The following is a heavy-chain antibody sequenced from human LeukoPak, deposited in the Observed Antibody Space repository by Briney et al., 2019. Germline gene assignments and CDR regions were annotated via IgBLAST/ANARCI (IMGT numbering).Heavy chain of an antibody. CDR2: INPNSGGT. CDR1: GYTFTGYY. V-gene: IGHV1-2*02. J-gene: IGHJ4*02. Sequence: ASVKVSCKASGYTFTGYYVHWVRQAPGQGLEWMGWINPNSGGTNNAQKFQGRVTMTRDTSISTAYMELSRLRSDDTAVYYCARVYYYDSSGYDFDYWGQGTLVTVSS. D-gene: IGHD3-22*01. CDR3: ARVYYYDSSGYDFDY.